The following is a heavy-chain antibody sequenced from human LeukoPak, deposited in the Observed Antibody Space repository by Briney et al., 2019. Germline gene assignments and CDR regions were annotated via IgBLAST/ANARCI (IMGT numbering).Heavy chain of an antibody. J-gene: IGHJ4*02. Sequence: ASVTVSCKVSGYSFIEFLIHWVRQAPGQGLVWMGRLDPNSGATKYARTFEGRVTMTRDTYTSTAYVEVSGLRSNDTAKYFCAMNNTHWGQGTLVSVSS. CDR1: GYSFIEFL. D-gene: IGHD2/OR15-2a*01. V-gene: IGHV1-2*06. CDR3: AMNNTH. CDR2: LDPNSGAT.